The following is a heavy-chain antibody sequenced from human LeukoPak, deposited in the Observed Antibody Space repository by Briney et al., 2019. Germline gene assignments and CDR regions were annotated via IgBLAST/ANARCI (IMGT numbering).Heavy chain of an antibody. CDR3: ARVKFGYCSGGSCYGLAFDI. V-gene: IGHV4-61*08. CDR2: IYYSGST. CDR1: GGSISSGDYY. Sequence: SQTLSLTCTVSGGSISSGDYYWSWVRQPPGKGLEWIGYIYYSGSTNYNPSLKSRVTISVDTSKNQFSLKLSSVTAADTAVYYCARVKFGYCSGGSCYGLAFDIWGQGTMVTVSS. J-gene: IGHJ3*02. D-gene: IGHD2-15*01.